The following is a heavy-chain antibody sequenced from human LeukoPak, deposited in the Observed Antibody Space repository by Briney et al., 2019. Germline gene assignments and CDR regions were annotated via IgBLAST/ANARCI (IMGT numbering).Heavy chain of an antibody. CDR1: GFTFSSYA. Sequence: GGSLRLSCAASGFTFSSYAMHWVRQAPGKGLEWVAVISYDGSNKYYADSVKGRFTISRDNSKNTLYLQMNSLRAEDTAVYYCARLSRGDNYLGVDPWGQGTLVTVSS. V-gene: IGHV3-30*04. CDR2: ISYDGSNK. D-gene: IGHD3-16*01. J-gene: IGHJ5*02. CDR3: ARLSRGDNYLGVDP.